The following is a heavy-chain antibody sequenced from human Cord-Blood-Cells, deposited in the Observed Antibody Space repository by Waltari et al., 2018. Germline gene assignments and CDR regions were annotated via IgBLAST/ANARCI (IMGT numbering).Heavy chain of an antibody. V-gene: IGHV1-69*01. CDR2: IIPIFGTA. CDR3: ARDRALDSYGYYFDY. CDR1: GGPSSRHA. Sequence: QVQLVQSGAAVKKPGSTVKVTCQAPGGPSSRHAIRWLQSAPGQGLEWMGGIIPIFGTANYAQKFQGRVTITADESTSTAYMELSSLRSEDTAVYYCARDRALDSYGYYFDYWGQGTLVTVSS. J-gene: IGHJ4*02. D-gene: IGHD5-18*01.